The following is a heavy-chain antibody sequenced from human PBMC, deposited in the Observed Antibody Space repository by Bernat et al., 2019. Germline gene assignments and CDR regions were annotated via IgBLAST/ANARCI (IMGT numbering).Heavy chain of an antibody. CDR2: INHSGST. V-gene: IGHV4-34*01. J-gene: IGHJ4*02. Sequence: QVQLQQWGAGLVKPSETLSLTCAVYGGSFSGYYWSWIRQPPGKGLEWIGEINHSGSTNYNPSLKSRVTISVDTSKNQFSLKLSSVTAADTAVYYCARGLGLGYDILTGYPLLGYFDYWGQGTLVTVSS. D-gene: IGHD3-9*01. CDR3: ARGLGLGYDILTGYPLLGYFDY. CDR1: GGSFSGYY.